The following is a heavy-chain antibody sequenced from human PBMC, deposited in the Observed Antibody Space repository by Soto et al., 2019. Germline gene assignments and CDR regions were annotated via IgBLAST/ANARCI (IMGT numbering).Heavy chain of an antibody. J-gene: IGHJ6*02. D-gene: IGHD3-3*01. CDR3: ARGVLRFLEWLPRYYYYGMDV. CDR2: IIPIFGTA. CDR1: GGTFSSYA. V-gene: IGHV1-69*12. Sequence: QVQLVQSGAEVKKPGSSVKVSCKASGGTFSSYAISWVRQAPGQGLEWMGGIIPIFGTANYAQKFQGRVTITADESTSTAYMELSSLRSEDTAVYYCARGVLRFLEWLPRYYYYGMDVWGQGTTVTVSS.